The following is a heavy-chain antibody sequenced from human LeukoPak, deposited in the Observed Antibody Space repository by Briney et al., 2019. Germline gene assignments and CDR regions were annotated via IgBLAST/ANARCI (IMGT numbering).Heavy chain of an antibody. CDR3: TRDFDFSSAI. J-gene: IGHJ4*02. CDR1: GFIFSRYW. V-gene: IGHV3-74*01. CDR2: INGDGSTL. D-gene: IGHD3-3*01. Sequence: PGGSLRLSCAASGFIFSRYWMHWVRQAPGKGLVWVSRINGDGSTLSYADSVKGRFTISRDNAKNTLYLQMNSLRAEDTAVYYCTRDFDFSSAIWGQGTLVTVSS.